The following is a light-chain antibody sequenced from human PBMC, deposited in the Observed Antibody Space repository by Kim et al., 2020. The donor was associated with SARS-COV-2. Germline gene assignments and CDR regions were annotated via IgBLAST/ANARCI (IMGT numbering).Light chain of an antibody. CDR1: QSVSSRY. CDR3: QQYGGSPPRLT. V-gene: IGKV3-20*01. Sequence: PGETATLSCRASQSVSSRYLAWYRHKPGQAPRLLIYGASSRATGIPDRFSGSGSGTDFTLTIRRVEPEDFAVYYCQQYGGSPPRLTFGQVTKLEI. CDR2: GAS. J-gene: IGKJ2*01.